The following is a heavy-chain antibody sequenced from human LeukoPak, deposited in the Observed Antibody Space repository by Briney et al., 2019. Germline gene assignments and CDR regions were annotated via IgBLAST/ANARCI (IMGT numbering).Heavy chain of an antibody. CDR1: GYSFTNNW. J-gene: IGHJ5*02. D-gene: IGHD6-19*01. CDR3: ARGSGWTDH. CDR2: INPSDSNT. V-gene: IGHV5-10-1*01. Sequence: PGEPLEISLQGSGYSFTNNWITWVRPRPGKGPEWMGRINPSDSNTNYSPSFQGHVTISPDKSTTSAYLQWSSLEPSDTAMDYCARGSGWTDHWGQGNLVTVSS.